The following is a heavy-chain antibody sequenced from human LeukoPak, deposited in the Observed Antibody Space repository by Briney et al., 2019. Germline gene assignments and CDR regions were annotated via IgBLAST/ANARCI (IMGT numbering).Heavy chain of an antibody. CDR2: ISSSGSTI. J-gene: IGHJ4*02. Sequence: GGSLRLSCAASEFTFSSYEMNWVRQAPGKGLEWVSYISSSGSTIYYADSVKGRFTISRDNAKNSLYLQMNSLRAEDTAVYYCARSGHYDSSGYYFQSRPFDYWGQGTLVTVSS. CDR3: ARSGHYDSSGYYFQSRPFDY. V-gene: IGHV3-48*03. D-gene: IGHD3-22*01. CDR1: EFTFSSYE.